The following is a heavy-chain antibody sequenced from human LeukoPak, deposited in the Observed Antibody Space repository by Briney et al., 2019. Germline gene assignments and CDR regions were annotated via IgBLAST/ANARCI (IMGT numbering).Heavy chain of an antibody. J-gene: IGHJ4*02. V-gene: IGHV1-2*02. CDR1: GYTFTGCY. D-gene: IGHD1-26*01. CDR2: INPNSGGT. CDR3: ARDIYSGSYPTDY. Sequence: ASVTVSCKASGYTFTGCYMHWVRQAPGQGLEWMGWINPNSGGTNYAQKFQGRVTMTRDTSISTAYMELSRLRSDDTAVYYCARDIYSGSYPTDYWGQGTLVTVSS.